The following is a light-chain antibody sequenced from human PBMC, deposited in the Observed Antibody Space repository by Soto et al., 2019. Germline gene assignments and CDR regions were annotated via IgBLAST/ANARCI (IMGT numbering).Light chain of an antibody. CDR1: QIINNY. CDR2: GAK. J-gene: IGKJ5*01. V-gene: IGKV1-39*01. Sequence: IKMTQSPSSMAASVGEGVNITCSTHQIINNYLNWYQQKPGKAPNLLIFGAKTLQSGVPSRFSGSGYGTDFTLTITTLQPEDVAIYYCQQCHASPLTFGQGTKLEIK. CDR3: QQCHASPLT.